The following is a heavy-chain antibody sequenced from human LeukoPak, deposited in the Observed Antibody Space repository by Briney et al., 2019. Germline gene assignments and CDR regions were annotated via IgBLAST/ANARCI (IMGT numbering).Heavy chain of an antibody. V-gene: IGHV4-59*01. CDR2: IYYSGTT. D-gene: IGHD1-26*01. Sequence: KPSETLSLTCTVSGGSISSYYWSWFRQPPGKGLEWIGYIYYSGTTNYNPSLKSRVTISVDTSKNQFSLKLTPVTAADTAVYYCARGGWSLDYWGQGTLVTVSS. CDR1: GGSISSYY. CDR3: ARGGWSLDY. J-gene: IGHJ4*02.